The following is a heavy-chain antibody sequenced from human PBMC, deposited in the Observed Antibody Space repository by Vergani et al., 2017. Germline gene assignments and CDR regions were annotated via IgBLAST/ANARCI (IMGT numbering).Heavy chain of an antibody. CDR3: ARHSTVEWLVKLGWIDP. CDR1: GASIRSSNYY. J-gene: IGHJ5*02. CDR2: IYYSGST. V-gene: IGHV4-39*01. Sequence: QLQLQESGPGLVKPSATLSLTFSVSGASIRSSNYYWGWIRQPPGKGLEWIASIYYSGSTYYNPSLKSRVTISVDTSKIQFSLKLSSVTAADTAVYFCARHSTVEWLVKLGWIDPWGQGSLVTVSS. D-gene: IGHD6-19*01.